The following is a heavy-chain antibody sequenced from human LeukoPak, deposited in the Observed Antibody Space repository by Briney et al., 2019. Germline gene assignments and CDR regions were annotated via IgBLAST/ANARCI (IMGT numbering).Heavy chain of an antibody. CDR3: ARKFRAYYYASGSHNFDY. Sequence: SEALSLTCAVYGGSFSDYYWSWIRQPPGKGLEWIGEINHSGSTNYNPSLKSRVTISVDTSKNQFSLKLSSVTAADTAVYYCARKFRAYYYASGSHNFDYWGQGTLVTVSS. D-gene: IGHD3-10*01. V-gene: IGHV4-34*01. CDR2: INHSGST. CDR1: GGSFSDYY. J-gene: IGHJ4*02.